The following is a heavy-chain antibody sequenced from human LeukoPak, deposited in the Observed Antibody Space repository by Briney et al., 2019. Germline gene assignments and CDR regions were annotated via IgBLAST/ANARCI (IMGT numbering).Heavy chain of an antibody. D-gene: IGHD6-6*01. J-gene: IGHJ6*02. CDR3: ARGSSDYYYYGMDV. Sequence: GGSLRLSCAASGFTFSSYSMNWVRQAPGKGLEWVSSISSSSSYIYYADSVKGRFTIPRDNAKNSLYLQMNSLRAEDTAVYCCARGSSDYYYYGMDVWGQGTTVTVSS. CDR2: ISSSSSYI. CDR1: GFTFSSYS. V-gene: IGHV3-21*01.